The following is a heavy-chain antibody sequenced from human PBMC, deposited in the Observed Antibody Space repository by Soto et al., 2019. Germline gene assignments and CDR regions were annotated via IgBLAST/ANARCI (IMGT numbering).Heavy chain of an antibody. D-gene: IGHD3-10*01. CDR2: ISYDGSNK. CDR1: GFTFSSYG. CDR3: AKAFYYGSGSYYNDLIDY. V-gene: IGHV3-30*18. J-gene: IGHJ4*02. Sequence: GSLRLSCAASGFTFSSYGMHWVRQAPGKGLEWVAVISYDGSNKYYADSVKGRFTISRDNSKNTLYLQMNSLRAEDTAVYYCAKAFYYGSGSYYNDLIDYWGQGTLVTVSS.